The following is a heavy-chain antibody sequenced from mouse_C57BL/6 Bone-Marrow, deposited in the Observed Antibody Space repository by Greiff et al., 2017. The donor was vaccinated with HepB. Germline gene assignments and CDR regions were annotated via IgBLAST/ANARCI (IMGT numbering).Heavy chain of an antibody. J-gene: IGHJ3*01. CDR1: GYTFTSYW. Sequence: VQLQQPGAELVRPGSSVKLSCKASGYTFTSYWMHWVKQRPIQGLEWIGNIYPSDSETHYNQKFKDKATLTVDKSSSTAYMQLSSLTSEDSAVYYCARVYYDSWFAYWGQGTLVTVSA. CDR3: ARVYYDSWFAY. CDR2: IYPSDSET. V-gene: IGHV1-52*01. D-gene: IGHD2-4*01.